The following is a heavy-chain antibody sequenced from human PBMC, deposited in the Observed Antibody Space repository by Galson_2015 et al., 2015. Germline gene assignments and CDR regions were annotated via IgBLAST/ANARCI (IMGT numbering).Heavy chain of an antibody. CDR3: ARRGVRGHTYIYTFDY. Sequence: SVKVSCKASGYTFTSYYIQWVRQAPGQGLEWMGIINPSGGRTNYAQKFQGRVTMTRDTSTSTVYMEVSSLRSEDTAVYYCARRGVRGHTYIYTFDYWGQGTLVTVSS. J-gene: IGHJ4*02. D-gene: IGHD5-18*01. V-gene: IGHV1-46*01. CDR1: GYTFTSYY. CDR2: INPSGGRT.